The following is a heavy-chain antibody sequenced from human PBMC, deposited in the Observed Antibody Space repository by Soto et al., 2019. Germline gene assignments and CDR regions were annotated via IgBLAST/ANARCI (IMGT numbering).Heavy chain of an antibody. CDR1: GGTFSSYA. Sequence: SVKVSCKASGGTFSSYAISCVRQAPGQGLEWMGGIIPIFGTANYAQKFQGRVTITADESTSTAYMELSSLRSEDTAVYYCARDLRSSSTFYGMDVWGQGTTVTVSS. CDR3: ARDLRSSSTFYGMDV. J-gene: IGHJ6*02. CDR2: IIPIFGTA. V-gene: IGHV1-69*13. D-gene: IGHD6-6*01.